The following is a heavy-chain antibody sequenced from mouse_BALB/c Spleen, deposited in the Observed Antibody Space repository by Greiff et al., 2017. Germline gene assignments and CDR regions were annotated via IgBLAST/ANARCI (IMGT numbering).Heavy chain of an antibody. CDR1: GFTFSSYA. Sequence: EVKVVESGGGLVKPGGSLKLSCAASGFTFSSYAMSWVRQTPEKRLEWVASISSGGSTYYPDSVKGRFTISRDNARNILYLQMSSLRSEDTAMYYCAKYYYGSSYGYFDVWGAGTTVTVSS. J-gene: IGHJ1*01. CDR3: AKYYYGSSYGYFDV. CDR2: ISSGGST. D-gene: IGHD1-1*01. V-gene: IGHV5-6-5*01.